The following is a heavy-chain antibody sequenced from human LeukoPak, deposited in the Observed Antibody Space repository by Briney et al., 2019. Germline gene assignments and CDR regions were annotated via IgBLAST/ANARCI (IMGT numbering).Heavy chain of an antibody. CDR1: GFIFSTYW. Sequence: PGGSLRLSCAASGFIFSTYWMSWVRQAPGKGLEWVSVIYSGGSTYYADSVKGRFTISRDNSKNTLYLQMNSLRAEDTAVYYCARGSSGWDVGYYYYYGMDVWGQGTTVTVSS. CDR3: ARGSSGWDVGYYYYYGMDV. J-gene: IGHJ6*02. CDR2: IYSGGST. V-gene: IGHV3-53*01. D-gene: IGHD6-19*01.